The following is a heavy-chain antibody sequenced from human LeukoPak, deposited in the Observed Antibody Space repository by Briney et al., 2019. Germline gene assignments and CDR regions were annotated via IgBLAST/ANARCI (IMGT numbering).Heavy chain of an antibody. Sequence: SVKVSCKASGGAFSSYAISWVRQAPGQGLEWMGRIIPILGIANYAQKFQGRVTITADKSTSTAYMELSSLRSEDTAVYYCARGHIRWLQSTYYFDYWGQGTLVTVSS. CDR2: IIPILGIA. D-gene: IGHD5-24*01. J-gene: IGHJ4*02. V-gene: IGHV1-69*04. CDR3: ARGHIRWLQSTYYFDY. CDR1: GGAFSSYA.